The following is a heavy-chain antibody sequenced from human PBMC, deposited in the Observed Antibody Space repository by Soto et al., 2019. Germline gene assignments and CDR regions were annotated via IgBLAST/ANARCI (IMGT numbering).Heavy chain of an antibody. CDR3: ARDNIRGVRGVIMPYFDY. Sequence: GESLRLSCAASGFTFSSYAMHWVHQAPGKGLEWVAVISYDGSNKYYADSVKGRFTISRDNSKNTLYLQMNSLRAEDTAVYYCARDNIRGVRGVIMPYFDYWGQGTMVTVSS. V-gene: IGHV3-30-3*01. CDR1: GFTFSSYA. CDR2: ISYDGSNK. J-gene: IGHJ4*02. D-gene: IGHD3-10*01.